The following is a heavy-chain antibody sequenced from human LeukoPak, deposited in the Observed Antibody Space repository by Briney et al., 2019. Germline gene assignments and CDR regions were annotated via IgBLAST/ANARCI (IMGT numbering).Heavy chain of an antibody. CDR2: ISYTGNT. D-gene: IGHD2-2*02. CDR1: GGSISSYY. V-gene: IGHV4-59*01. J-gene: IGHJ5*02. Sequence: SETLSLTCTVSGGSISSYYWSWIRQSPGKGLEWIGYISYTGNTNYNPSLKSRVTISLDTSKNQFSLKLSSVTAADTAVYYCASLYCSRTSCYMDPWGQGTLVTVSS. CDR3: ASLYCSRTSCYMDP.